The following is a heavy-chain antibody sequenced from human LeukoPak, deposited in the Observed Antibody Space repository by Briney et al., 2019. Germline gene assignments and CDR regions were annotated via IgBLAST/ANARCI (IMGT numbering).Heavy chain of an antibody. V-gene: IGHV3-20*04. J-gene: IGHJ4*02. CDR2: IIWNGGST. CDR3: ATGPYDILTGYYGYFDY. CDR1: GFTFYYYG. Sequence: GGSLRLSCAASGFTFYYYGMSWVRQAPGMGLVWVSRIIWNGGSTGYADSVKGRVTISRDNAKSSLYLQMNSLRVEDTALYYCATGPYDILTGYYGYFDYWGQGTLVTVSS. D-gene: IGHD3-9*01.